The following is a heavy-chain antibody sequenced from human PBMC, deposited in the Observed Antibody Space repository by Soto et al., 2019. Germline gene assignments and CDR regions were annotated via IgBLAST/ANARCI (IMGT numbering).Heavy chain of an antibody. Sequence: QVQLVESGGGLVKPGGSLRLSCAASGFNFSDYYMTWIRQAPGKGLEWISYISSSSRDTEYADSVKGRFMISRDNAKRSMSLQMNSLRVEDTAVYYCARWLDVLTTSDSWGQGILVTVSS. V-gene: IGHV3-11*06. CDR2: ISSSSRDT. D-gene: IGHD3-22*01. J-gene: IGHJ5*01. CDR3: ARWLDVLTTSDS. CDR1: GFNFSDYY.